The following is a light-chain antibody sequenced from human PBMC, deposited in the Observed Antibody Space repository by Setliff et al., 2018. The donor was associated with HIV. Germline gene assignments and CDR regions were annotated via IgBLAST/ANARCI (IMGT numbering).Light chain of an antibody. V-gene: IGLV2-14*01. J-gene: IGLJ1*01. CDR1: SSDVGGYNY. CDR2: EVI. Sequence: QSALTQPASVSGSPGQSITMSCTGTSSDVGGYNYVSWYQHHPGKAPKLMIYEVINRPSGVSSRFSGSKSGNTASLTIFGLQAEDEADYYCSSYTNSNSYVFGTGTKVTVL. CDR3: SSYTNSNSYV.